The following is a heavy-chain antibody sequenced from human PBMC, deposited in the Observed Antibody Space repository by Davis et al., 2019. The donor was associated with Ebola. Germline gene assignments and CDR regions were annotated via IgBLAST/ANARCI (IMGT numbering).Heavy chain of an antibody. D-gene: IGHD6-19*01. CDR2: ISTSSGGT. CDR3: AKDPGYSTDWYLGGGDY. Sequence: GESLKISCAASGFTFSSYVISWVRQAPGKGLEWVSTISTSSGGTYYADSVKGRFTISRDNSKNTLYLEMNSLRAEDSAIYYCAKDPGYSTDWYLGGGDYWGQGTLVTVSS. V-gene: IGHV3-23*01. J-gene: IGHJ4*02. CDR1: GFTFSSYV.